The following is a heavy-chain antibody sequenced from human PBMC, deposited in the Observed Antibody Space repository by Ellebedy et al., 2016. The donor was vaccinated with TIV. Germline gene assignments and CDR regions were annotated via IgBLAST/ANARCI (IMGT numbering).Heavy chain of an antibody. CDR2: ISGSGGVT. J-gene: IGHJ6*02. V-gene: IGHV3-23*01. CDR1: GFTFSSYA. Sequence: GESLKISXAASGFTFSSYAMSWVRQAPGKGLEWVSGISGSGGVTHYADSVKGRFTISRDNSKNRLYLQMNSLRDEDTAVYYCARQYSYGSNHYYYGMDVWGQGTTVTVSS. D-gene: IGHD5-18*01. CDR3: ARQYSYGSNHYYYGMDV.